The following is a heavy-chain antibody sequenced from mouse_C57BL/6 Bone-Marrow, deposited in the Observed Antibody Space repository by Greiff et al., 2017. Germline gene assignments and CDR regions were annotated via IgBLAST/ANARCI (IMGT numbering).Heavy chain of an antibody. J-gene: IGHJ2*01. D-gene: IGHD1-1*01. CDR2: INPGSGGT. Sequence: SGAELVRPGTSVKVSCKASGYAFTNYLIEWVKQRPGQGLEWIGVINPGSGGTNYNEKFKGKATLTADKSSSTAYMQLSSLTSEDSAVYFCARWDPITTVEDYWGQGTTLTVSS. V-gene: IGHV1-54*01. CDR3: ARWDPITTVEDY. CDR1: GYAFTNYL.